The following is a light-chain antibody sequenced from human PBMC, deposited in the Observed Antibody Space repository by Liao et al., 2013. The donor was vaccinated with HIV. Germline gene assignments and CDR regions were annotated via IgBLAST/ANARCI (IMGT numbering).Light chain of an antibody. CDR1: KLGDKY. CDR3: QLWDNSRDQGV. V-gene: IGLV3-1*01. J-gene: IGLJ2*01. CDR2: YDS. Sequence: SYELTQPPSVSVSPGQTASITCSGDKLGDKYACWYQQKPGQAPVLVIYYDSDRPSGIPERFSGSNSDNMATLTISRVEAGDEADYYCQLWDNSRDQGVFGGGTKLTAL.